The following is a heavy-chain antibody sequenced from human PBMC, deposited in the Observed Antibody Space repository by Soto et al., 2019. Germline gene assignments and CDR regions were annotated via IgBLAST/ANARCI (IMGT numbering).Heavy chain of an antibody. CDR1: GFTFSDHY. CDR3: AVDILATGSY. CDR2: TRNKRKSHST. J-gene: IGHJ4*02. Sequence: EVQVVESGGGLVQPGGSLRLSCAVSGFTFSDHYMGWFRQAPGKGLEWIGRTRNKRKSHSTEYAASVEGRFSISRDDSKNSLYLQMSSLQTEDTAVYYCAVDILATGSYWGQGTLVTVSS. V-gene: IGHV3-72*01. D-gene: IGHD5-12*01.